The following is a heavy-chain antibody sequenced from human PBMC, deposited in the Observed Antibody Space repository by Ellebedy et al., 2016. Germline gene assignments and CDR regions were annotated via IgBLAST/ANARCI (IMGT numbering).Heavy chain of an antibody. CDR2: VYHTGST. CDR1: GGPITTNKS. Sequence: SETLSLTCAVSGGPITTNKSWSWVRQPPGKGLEGIGEVYHTGSTNYNPSLKGRVTISVDKSKNQFSLELTSVTAADTAVYYCARRDQPYYYFDYWGQGTLVTVSS. CDR3: ARRDQPYYYFDY. D-gene: IGHD2-2*01. J-gene: IGHJ4*02. V-gene: IGHV4-4*02.